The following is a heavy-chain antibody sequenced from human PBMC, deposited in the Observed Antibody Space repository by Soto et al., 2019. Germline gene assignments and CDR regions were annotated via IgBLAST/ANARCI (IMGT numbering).Heavy chain of an antibody. J-gene: IGHJ3*02. CDR2: IYYSGCT. CDR3: ARLGATSPLPPRNALDI. D-gene: IGHD1-26*01. Sequence: QVQLQESGPGLVKPSDTLSLICAVSGYSISSSNWWGWIRQPPGKGLEWIGYIYYSGCTYYNLSLKSRVTMSVDTSKSQFSLNLSSVTAMDAAVYYWARLGATSPLPPRNALDIWGQGTLVTVSS. V-gene: IGHV4-28*01. CDR1: GYSISSSNW.